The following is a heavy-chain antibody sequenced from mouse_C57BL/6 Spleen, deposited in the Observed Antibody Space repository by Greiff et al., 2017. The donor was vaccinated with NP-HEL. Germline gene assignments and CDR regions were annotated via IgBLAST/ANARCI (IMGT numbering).Heavy chain of an antibody. V-gene: IGHV1-80*01. J-gene: IGHJ1*03. Sequence: VRLQQSGAELVKPGASVKISCKASGYAFSSYWMNWVKQRPGKGLEWIGQIYPGDGDTNYNGKFKGKATLTADKSSSTAYMQLSSLTSEDSAVYFCARGIYYGSSYGYWYFDVWGTGTTVTVSS. CDR1: GYAFSSYW. D-gene: IGHD1-1*01. CDR3: ARGIYYGSSYGYWYFDV. CDR2: IYPGDGDT.